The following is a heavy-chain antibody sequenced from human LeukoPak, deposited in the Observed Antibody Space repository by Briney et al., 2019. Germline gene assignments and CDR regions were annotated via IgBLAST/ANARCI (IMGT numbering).Heavy chain of an antibody. V-gene: IGHV4-34*01. D-gene: IGHD2-15*01. CDR3: ARAVRVAATQYYFDY. J-gene: IGHJ4*02. CDR1: GGSFSGYY. Sequence: PSETLSLTCAVYGGSFSGYYWSWIRQPPGKGLEWIGEINHSGSTNYNPSLKSRVTISVDTSKNQFSLKLSSVTAADTAVYYCARAVRVAATQYYFDYWGQGTLATVSS. CDR2: INHSGST.